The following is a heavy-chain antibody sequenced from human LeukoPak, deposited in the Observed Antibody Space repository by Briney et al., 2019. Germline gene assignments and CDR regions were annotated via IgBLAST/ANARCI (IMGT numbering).Heavy chain of an antibody. D-gene: IGHD2-15*01. J-gene: IGHJ5*02. V-gene: IGHV4-34*01. CDR3: ARGDRLRKMSWFDP. CDR2: TNHSGGT. CDR1: GGSFSGYY. Sequence: SETLSLTCAVYGGSFSGYYWSWIRQPPGKGLEWIGETNHSGGTNYNPSLKSRVTISVDTSKNQFSLKLSSVTAADTAVYYCARGDRLRKMSWFDPWGQGTLVTVPS.